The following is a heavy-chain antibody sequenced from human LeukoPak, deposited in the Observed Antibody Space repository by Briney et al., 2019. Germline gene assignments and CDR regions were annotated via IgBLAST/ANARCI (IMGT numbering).Heavy chain of an antibody. D-gene: IGHD6-13*01. CDR2: IIPIFGTA. Sequence: ASVKVSCKASGGTFISYAISWVRQAPGQGLEWMGGIIPIFGTANYAQKFQGRVTITADESTSTAYMELSSLRSEDTAVYYCARVQQQLLDFDYWGQGTLVTVSS. J-gene: IGHJ4*02. CDR1: GGTFISYA. CDR3: ARVQQQLLDFDY. V-gene: IGHV1-69*13.